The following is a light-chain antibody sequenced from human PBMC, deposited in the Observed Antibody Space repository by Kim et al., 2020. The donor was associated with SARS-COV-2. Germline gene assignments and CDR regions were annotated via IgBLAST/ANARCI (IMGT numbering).Light chain of an antibody. CDR1: QSVSINY. CDR2: AAS. V-gene: IGKV3-20*01. CDR3: QQYGNAPPYN. J-gene: IGKJ2*01. Sequence: SPGERATLSCSASQSVSINYLAWYQQKPGQAPRLLIYAASRRATGIPDRFSGSGSGTDFTLTINRLEPEDFAVYYCQQYGNAPPYNFGQGTKLEI.